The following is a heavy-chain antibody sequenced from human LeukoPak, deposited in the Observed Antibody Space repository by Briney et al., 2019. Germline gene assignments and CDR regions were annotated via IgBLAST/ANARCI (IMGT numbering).Heavy chain of an antibody. CDR2: IYPGDSGP. V-gene: IGHV5-51*01. D-gene: IGHD1-26*01. J-gene: IGHJ3*01. CDR3: GMSGDRVPLQDDVFDV. Sequence: GEPLKIPCKVSGYSFTSYCIGWVRQMPGKGLEWMGIIYPGDSGPTYSPSFQGQVTISVDKSINTAYLQWSSLQASDTAMYYCGMSGDRVPLQDDVFDVWGQGTMVTVST. CDR1: GYSFTSYC.